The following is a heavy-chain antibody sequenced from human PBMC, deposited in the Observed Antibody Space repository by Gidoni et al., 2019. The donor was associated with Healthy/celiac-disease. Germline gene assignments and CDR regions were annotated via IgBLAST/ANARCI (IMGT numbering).Heavy chain of an antibody. Sequence: EVQLVESGGGRVKPGGSLGLACADYGSSCRSKSMNGVRQAPGKGLELVSSISSSCSPIYYADSVKGLFTISRDNAKNSLYLQMNSLRAEDTAVYYCARDRREDYYDSSGYWDAFDIWGQGTMVTVSS. J-gene: IGHJ3*02. V-gene: IGHV3-21*01. D-gene: IGHD3-22*01. CDR1: GSSCRSKS. CDR3: ARDRREDYYDSSGYWDAFDI. CDR2: ISSSCSPI.